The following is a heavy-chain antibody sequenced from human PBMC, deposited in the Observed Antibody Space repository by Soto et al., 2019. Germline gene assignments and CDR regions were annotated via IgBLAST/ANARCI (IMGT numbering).Heavy chain of an antibody. V-gene: IGHV1-69*01. Sequence: QAHLVQSGAEVKKPGSSVEISCKASGGTFSTNEINWMRQAPGQGLEWMGRIFPNVGTADYAQKFQGRLTIIADESTSTVYMELGRLISADTAVYFCARARYSSRWGTFDRWGQGTQVAVSS. CDR1: GGTFSTNE. D-gene: IGHD2-2*01. CDR2: IFPNVGTA. J-gene: IGHJ5*02. CDR3: ARARYSSRWGTFDR.